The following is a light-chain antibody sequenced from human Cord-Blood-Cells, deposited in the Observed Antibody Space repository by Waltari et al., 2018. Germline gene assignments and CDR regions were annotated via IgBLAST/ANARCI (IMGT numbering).Light chain of an antibody. CDR3: QQYGSSWT. CDR2: GAS. J-gene: IGKJ1*01. V-gene: IGKV3-20*01. CDR1: QRVSSSY. Sequence: EIVLTQSPGTLSWSPGERATLSCRARQRVSSSYLRGYEQKAGKAPRLLIYGASSSATGIPDRLRASGSGTDFTRTISRLEPEDFAVYYCQQYGSSWTFGQGTKVEIK.